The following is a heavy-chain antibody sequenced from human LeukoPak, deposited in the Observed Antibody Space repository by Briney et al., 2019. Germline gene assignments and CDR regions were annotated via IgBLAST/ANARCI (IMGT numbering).Heavy chain of an antibody. CDR3: AKDAQRGFDYSNSLES. CDR2: IYSDATNQ. V-gene: IGHV3-33*06. CDR1: QFTFSHFG. D-gene: IGHD4-11*01. J-gene: IGHJ4*02. Sequence: GKSLTLSCVASQFTFSHFGMHWVRQAPGKGLEWVAIIYSDATNQYYAHSVKGRFTISRDNSRNTVYLQMNNLRAEDTAVYFCAKDAQRGFDYSNSLESWGQGTLVTVSS.